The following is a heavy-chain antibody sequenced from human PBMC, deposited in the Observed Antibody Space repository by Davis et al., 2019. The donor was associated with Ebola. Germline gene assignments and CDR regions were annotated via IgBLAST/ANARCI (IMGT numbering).Heavy chain of an antibody. Sequence: GESLKISCQGSGYTFNTYWIGWVRQMPGKGLEWMGRIDPGDSYTDYSPSFQGHVSISADRSTNTAYLQWRSLRASDTGTYYCAPTIFGVPQPWGQGTLVTVSS. D-gene: IGHD3-3*01. CDR3: APTIFGVPQP. CDR2: IDPGDSYT. V-gene: IGHV5-10-1*01. CDR1: GYTFNTYW. J-gene: IGHJ5*02.